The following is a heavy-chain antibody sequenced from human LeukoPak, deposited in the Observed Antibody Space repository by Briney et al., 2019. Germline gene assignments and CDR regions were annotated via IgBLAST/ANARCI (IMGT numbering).Heavy chain of an antibody. CDR3: ARIPYLWFGDLLSGYFDY. Sequence: SETLSLTCTVSGGSISSSTYYWGWIRLPPGKGLEWIGSIYYSGSTYYNPSLKSRVTISVDTSKNQFSLKLSSVTAADTAVYYCARIPYLWFGDLLSGYFDYWGQGTLVTVSS. D-gene: IGHD3-10*01. V-gene: IGHV4-39*07. J-gene: IGHJ4*02. CDR2: IYYSGST. CDR1: GGSISSSTYY.